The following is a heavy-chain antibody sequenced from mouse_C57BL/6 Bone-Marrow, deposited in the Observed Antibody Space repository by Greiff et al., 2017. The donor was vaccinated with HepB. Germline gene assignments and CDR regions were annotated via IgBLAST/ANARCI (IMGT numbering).Heavy chain of an antibody. CDR1: GFTFSSYA. V-gene: IGHV5-4*03. J-gene: IGHJ4*01. CDR3: ARPPY. Sequence: EVKVEESGGGLVKPGGSLKLSCAASGFTFSSYAMSWVRQTPEKRLEWVATISDGGSYTYYPDNVKGRFTISRDNAKNNLYLQMSHLKSEDTAMYYCARPPYWGQGTSVTVSS. CDR2: ISDGGSYT.